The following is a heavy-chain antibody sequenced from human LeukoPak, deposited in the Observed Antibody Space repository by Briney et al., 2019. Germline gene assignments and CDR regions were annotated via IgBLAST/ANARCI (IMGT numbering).Heavy chain of an antibody. D-gene: IGHD3-22*01. Sequence: PSETLSLTCTVSGGSISSYYWSWIRQPPGKGLEWIGYIYYSGSTYYNPSLKSRVTISVDTSKNQFSLKLSSVTAADTAVYYCARDSRYYYDRIYGMDVWGQGTTVTVSS. V-gene: IGHV4-59*12. CDR3: ARDSRYYYDRIYGMDV. J-gene: IGHJ6*02. CDR2: IYYSGST. CDR1: GGSISSYY.